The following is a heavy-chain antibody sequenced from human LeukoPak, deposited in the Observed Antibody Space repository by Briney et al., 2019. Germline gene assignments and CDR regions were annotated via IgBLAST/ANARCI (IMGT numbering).Heavy chain of an antibody. V-gene: IGHV1-2*02. Sequence: ASVKVSCKASGYTFTGYHMHWLRQAPCQRLEWMGWINPNSGDTKYAHKLHGRPSLPRHTPIHTAYMALSGLRSDDTAVSYSPRGGTIVESGDYLQLWGEGTLVTV. D-gene: IGHD1-7*01. CDR2: INPNSGDT. CDR1: GYTFTGYH. J-gene: IGHJ1*01. CDR3: PRGGTIVESGDYLQL.